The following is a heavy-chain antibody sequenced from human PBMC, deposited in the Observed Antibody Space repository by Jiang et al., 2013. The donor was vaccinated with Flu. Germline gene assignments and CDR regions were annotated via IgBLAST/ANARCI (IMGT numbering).Heavy chain of an antibody. CDR3: ARGLPMSSSWYVTWVYGMDV. J-gene: IGHJ6*02. CDR2: INPSGGST. V-gene: IGHV1-46*03. Sequence: GAEVKKPGASVKVSCKASGYTFTNYFMHWVRQAPGQGLEWMGIINPSGGSTSYAQKFQGRVTMTRDTSTSTVYMELSSLKSEDTAVYYCARGLPMSSSWYVTWVYGMDVWGQGTTVTVSS. D-gene: IGHD6-13*01. CDR1: GYTFTNYF.